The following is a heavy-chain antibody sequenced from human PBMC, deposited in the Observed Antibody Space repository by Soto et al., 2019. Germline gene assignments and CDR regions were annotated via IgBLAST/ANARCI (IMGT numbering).Heavy chain of an antibody. CDR3: ARGRQQLVNFDY. D-gene: IGHD6-13*01. J-gene: IGHJ4*02. CDR1: GGPFSGYY. CDR2: INHSGST. V-gene: IGHV4-34*01. Sequence: SETLSLTCAVYGGPFSGYYWSWIRQPPGKGLEWIGEINHSGSTNYNPSLKSRVTISVDTSKNQFSLKLSSVTAADTAVYYCARGRQQLVNFDYWGQGTLVTVSS.